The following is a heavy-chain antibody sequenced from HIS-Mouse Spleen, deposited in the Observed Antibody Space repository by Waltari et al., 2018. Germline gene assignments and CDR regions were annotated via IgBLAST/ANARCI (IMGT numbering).Heavy chain of an antibody. Sequence: QLQLQESGPGLVKPSETLSLTCTVSGCSISSSSYYWGRFRQPPGKGLEWIGSIYYSGSTYYNPSLKSRVTISVDTSKNQFSLKLSSVTAADTAVYYCAREIPYSSSWYDWYFDLWGRGTLVTVSS. V-gene: IGHV4-39*07. J-gene: IGHJ2*01. CDR3: AREIPYSSSWYDWYFDL. CDR1: GCSISSSSYY. D-gene: IGHD6-13*01. CDR2: IYYSGST.